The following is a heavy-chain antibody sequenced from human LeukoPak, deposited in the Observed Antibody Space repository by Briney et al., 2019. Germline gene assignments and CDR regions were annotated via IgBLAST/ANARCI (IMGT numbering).Heavy chain of an antibody. CDR3: ARDQRDLNYFDN. CDR1: GYTFTSYG. V-gene: IGHV1-18*01. CDR2: ISAYNGNT. J-gene: IGHJ4*02. Sequence: ASVKVSCKASGYTFTSYGFSWVRQAPGQGLEWMGWISAYNGNTNYAQRLQGRVTMTTDTSTSTAYMELRSLRSDDTAIYYCARDQRDLNYFDNWGQGTLVTVSS.